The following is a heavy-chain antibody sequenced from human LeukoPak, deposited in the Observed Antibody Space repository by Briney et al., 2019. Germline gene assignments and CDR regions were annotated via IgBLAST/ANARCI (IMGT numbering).Heavy chain of an antibody. J-gene: IGHJ6*04. CDR2: INPNSGGT. D-gene: IGHD6-6*01. Sequence: ASVKVFCKASGYTFTGYYMHWVRQAPGQGLEWMGWINPNSGGTNYAQKFQGRVTMTRDTSISTAYMELSRLRSNDTAVYYCARTSPGGGSSSDVDVWGKGTTVTVSS. CDR1: GYTFTGYY. V-gene: IGHV1-2*02. CDR3: ARTSPGGGSSSDVDV.